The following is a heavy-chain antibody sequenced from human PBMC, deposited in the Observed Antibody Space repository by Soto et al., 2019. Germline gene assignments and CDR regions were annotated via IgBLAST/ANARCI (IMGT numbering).Heavy chain of an antibody. D-gene: IGHD6-13*01. V-gene: IGHV4-61*08. J-gene: IGHJ5*02. CDR3: ALTRSGSWPNWFDP. CDR2: VYYSGST. Sequence: PSETLSLTCAVSCGSISRGGYSWSWIRQPPGKGLEWIGYVYYSGSTNYNPSLKSRVTISVDTSKNQFSLKLSSVTAADTAVYYCALTRSGSWPNWFDPCGQGTLVIVSS. CDR1: CGSISRGGYS.